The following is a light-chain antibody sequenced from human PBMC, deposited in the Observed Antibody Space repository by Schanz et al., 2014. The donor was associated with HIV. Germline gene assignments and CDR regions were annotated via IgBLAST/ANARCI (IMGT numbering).Light chain of an antibody. V-gene: IGLV1-51*01. CDR3: GTWDSFLNAVV. Sequence: QSLLTQPPSVSAAPGQRVTISCSGSAFNIGQNYVSWFQQFPGTAPKLLIYVTHQRPSEIPDRFSGSKTGTSATLAIIGLQTGDEADYYCGTWDSFLNAVVFGGGTKLTVL. CDR1: AFNIGQNY. CDR2: VTH. J-gene: IGLJ2*01.